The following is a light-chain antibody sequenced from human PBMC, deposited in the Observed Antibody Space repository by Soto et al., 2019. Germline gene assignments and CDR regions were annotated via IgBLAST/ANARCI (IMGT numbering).Light chain of an antibody. CDR1: QSVSSN. CDR3: QQYNNWWT. CDR2: GAS. Sequence: EIVMTQSPATLSVSPGERATLSCRASQSVSSNLAWYQKKPGQAPRLLIYGASTRATGIPTRFSGSGSGTEVTLTISGLQSEDFAVYYCQQYNNWWTFGQGTRVEIK. J-gene: IGKJ1*01. V-gene: IGKV3-15*01.